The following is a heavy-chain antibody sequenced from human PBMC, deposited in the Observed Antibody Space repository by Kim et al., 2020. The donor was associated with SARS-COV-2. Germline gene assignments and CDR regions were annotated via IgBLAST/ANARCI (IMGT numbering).Heavy chain of an antibody. J-gene: IGHJ6*02. D-gene: IGHD6-6*01. CDR3: ARGVRPYYYYGMDV. CDR1: GGSFSGYY. Sequence: VYGGSFSGYYWRWIRQPPGKGLEWIGEINHSGSTNYNPSLKSRVTISVDTSKNQFSLKLSSVTAADTAVYYCARGVRPYYYYGMDVWGQGTTVTV. V-gene: IGHV4-34*01. CDR2: INHSGST.